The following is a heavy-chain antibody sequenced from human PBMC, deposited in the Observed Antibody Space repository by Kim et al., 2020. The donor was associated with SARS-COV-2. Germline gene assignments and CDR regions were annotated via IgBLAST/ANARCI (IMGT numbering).Heavy chain of an antibody. J-gene: IGHJ4*02. Sequence: DGTVTNYVDSVKGRFTFSRDNAKDSLYLQMYGLRVEDTAVYYCASHRGIANWGQGTLVTVSS. CDR2: DGTVT. V-gene: IGHV3-7*01. D-gene: IGHD6-13*01. CDR3: ASHRGIAN.